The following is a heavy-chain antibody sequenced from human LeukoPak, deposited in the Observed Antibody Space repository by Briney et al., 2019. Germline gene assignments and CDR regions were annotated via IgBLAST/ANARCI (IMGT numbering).Heavy chain of an antibody. Sequence: SETLSLTCAVSGYSMRGGYYWGWIRQPPGKGLEWIGSIYHSGSTYYNPSLESRATISVDTSRNQFSLKLNSVTAADTAVYHCARDTVTGNKNFDYWGQGTLVTVSS. CDR2: IYHSGST. J-gene: IGHJ4*02. CDR3: ARDTVTGNKNFDY. CDR1: GYSMRGGYY. V-gene: IGHV4-38-2*01. D-gene: IGHD6-19*01.